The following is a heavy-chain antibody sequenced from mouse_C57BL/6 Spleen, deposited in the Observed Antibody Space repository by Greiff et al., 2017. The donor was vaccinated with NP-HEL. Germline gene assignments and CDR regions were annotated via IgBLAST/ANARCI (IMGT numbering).Heavy chain of an antibody. CDR2: IRSKSNNYAT. CDR3: VRHGELGHFDY. V-gene: IGHV10-1*01. Sequence: DVMLVESGGGLVQPKGSLKLSCAASGFSFNTYAMNWVRQAPGKGLEWVARIRSKSNNYATYYADSVKDRFTISRDDSESMLYLQMNNLKTEDTAMYYCVRHGELGHFDYWGQGTTLTVSS. D-gene: IGHD4-1*01. CDR1: GFSFNTYA. J-gene: IGHJ2*01.